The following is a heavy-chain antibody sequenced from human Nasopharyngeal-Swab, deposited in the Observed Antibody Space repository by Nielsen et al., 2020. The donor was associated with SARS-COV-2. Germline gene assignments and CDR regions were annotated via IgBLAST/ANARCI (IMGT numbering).Heavy chain of an antibody. D-gene: IGHD2-15*01. CDR1: GYTFTGYY. CDR3: AGGGYCSGGSCYSFDAFDI. J-gene: IGHJ3*02. V-gene: IGHV1-2*06. CDR2: INPNSGGT. Sequence: ASVKVSCKASGYTFTGYYMHWVRQAPGQGLEWMGRINPNSGGTNYAQKFQGRVTMTRDTSISTAYMELSRLRSDDTAVDYCAGGGYCSGGSCYSFDAFDIWGQGTMVTVSS.